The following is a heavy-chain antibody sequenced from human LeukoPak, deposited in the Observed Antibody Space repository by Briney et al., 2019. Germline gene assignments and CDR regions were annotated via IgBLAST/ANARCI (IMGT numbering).Heavy chain of an antibody. Sequence: SVKVSCKASGGTFSSYAISWVRQAPGQGLEWMGGIIPIFGTASYAQKFQGRVTITADKSTSTAYMELSSLRSEDTAVYYCARALDLFVPLDYWGQGTLVTVSS. CDR3: ARALDLFVPLDY. V-gene: IGHV1-69*06. J-gene: IGHJ4*02. D-gene: IGHD3-16*02. CDR1: GGTFSSYA. CDR2: IIPIFGTA.